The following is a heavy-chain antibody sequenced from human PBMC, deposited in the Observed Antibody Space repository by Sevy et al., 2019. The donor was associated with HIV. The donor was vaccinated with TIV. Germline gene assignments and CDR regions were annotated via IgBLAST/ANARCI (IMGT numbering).Heavy chain of an antibody. CDR3: ARVRAIAVAGAFDI. CDR1: GYTFTGYY. J-gene: IGHJ3*02. V-gene: IGHV1-2*02. Sequence: ASVKVSCKASGYTFTGYYMHWVRQAPGQGLEWMGWINPNSGGTNYAQKFQGRVTMTRDTSISTAYMELSRLRSDDTAMYYCARVRAIAVAGAFDIWGQGTMVTVSS. D-gene: IGHD6-19*01. CDR2: INPNSGGT.